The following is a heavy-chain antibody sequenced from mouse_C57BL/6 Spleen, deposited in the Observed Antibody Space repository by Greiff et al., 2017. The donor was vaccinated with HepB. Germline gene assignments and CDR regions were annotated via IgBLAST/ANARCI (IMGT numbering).Heavy chain of an antibody. D-gene: IGHD2-5*01. V-gene: IGHV5-17*01. CDR1: GFTFSDYG. J-gene: IGHJ1*03. Sequence: VQLKESGGGLVKPGGSLKLSCAASGFTFSDYGMHWVRQAPEKGLEWVAYISSGSSTIYYADTVKGRFTISRDNAKNTLFLQMTSLRSEDTAMYYCAKSYSKSWYFDVWGTGTTVTVSS. CDR2: ISSGSSTI. CDR3: AKSYSKSWYFDV.